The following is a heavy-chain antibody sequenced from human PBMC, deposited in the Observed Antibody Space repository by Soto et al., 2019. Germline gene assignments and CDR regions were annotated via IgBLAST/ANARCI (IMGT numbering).Heavy chain of an antibody. CDR1: GFTFSSYG. CDR2: IWDDGSNK. J-gene: IGHJ4*02. Sequence: QVQLVESGGGVVQPGRSLRLSCAASGFTFSSYGMHWVRQAPGKGLEWVAVIWDDGSNKYYADSVKGRFTISRDNSKNTLYLQMNSLRAEDTSVYYCATPYYYDSSALSFWGQGTLVTVSS. D-gene: IGHD3-22*01. V-gene: IGHV3-33*01. CDR3: ATPYYYDSSALSF.